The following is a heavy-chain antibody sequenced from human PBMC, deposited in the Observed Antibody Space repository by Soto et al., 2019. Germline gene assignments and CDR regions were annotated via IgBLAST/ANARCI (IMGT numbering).Heavy chain of an antibody. J-gene: IGHJ6*02. V-gene: IGHV4-39*01. CDR2: TFYSGNT. CDR3: ARHRLWSISSGPFRMDV. Sequence: SETLSLTCTVSGASMTKNNHYWAWIRQPPGKGLEWIATTFYSGNTYYNPSLKSRLTVSVDTSNNQFSLKLSSVTAADSAVYFCARHRLWSISSGPFRMDVWGQGTTGTVSS. CDR1: GASMTKNNHY. D-gene: IGHD3-3*02.